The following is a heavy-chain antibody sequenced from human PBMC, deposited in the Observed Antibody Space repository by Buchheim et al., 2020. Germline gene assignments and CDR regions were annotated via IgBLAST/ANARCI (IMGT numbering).Heavy chain of an antibody. CDR2: INPSGGST. CDR3: ARDTPNCSGGSCYSVPLGY. D-gene: IGHD2-15*01. CDR1: GYTFTSYY. J-gene: IGHJ4*02. Sequence: QVQLVQSGAEVKKPGASVKVSCKASGYTFTSYYMHWVRQAPGQGLEWMGIINPSGGSTSYAQKFQGRVTMTRDTSKSTVTMELSSLRSEDTAVYYCARDTPNCSGGSCYSVPLGYWGQGTL. V-gene: IGHV1-46*01.